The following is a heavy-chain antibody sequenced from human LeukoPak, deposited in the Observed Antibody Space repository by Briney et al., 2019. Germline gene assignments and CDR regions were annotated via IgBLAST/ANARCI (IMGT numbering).Heavy chain of an antibody. CDR1: GFTFSNAW. V-gene: IGHV3-7*05. J-gene: IGHJ4*02. Sequence: GGSLRLSCAASGFTFSNAWMSWVRQAPGKGLEWVANIKQDGSEKYHVDSVKDRFTISRDNAKNSLYLQMNSLRAEDTAVYYCARSPVRHYETDCWGQGTLVTVSS. D-gene: IGHD3-22*01. CDR3: ARSPVRHYETDC. CDR2: IKQDGSEK.